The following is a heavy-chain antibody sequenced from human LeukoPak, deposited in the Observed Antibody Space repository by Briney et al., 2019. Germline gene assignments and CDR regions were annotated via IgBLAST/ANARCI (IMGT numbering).Heavy chain of an antibody. V-gene: IGHV3-48*03. CDR2: ISSGGRIK. J-gene: IGHJ4*02. CDR3: ARDEPGIAVDVGVY. D-gene: IGHD6-19*01. CDR1: GFTFSSYE. Sequence: GGSLRLSCAASGFTFSSYEMNWVRQAPGKGLEWVSYISSGGRIKYYADSVKGRFTISRDNAKNSLYQQMNSLRAEDTAVYYCARDEPGIAVDVGVYWGQGTLVTVSS.